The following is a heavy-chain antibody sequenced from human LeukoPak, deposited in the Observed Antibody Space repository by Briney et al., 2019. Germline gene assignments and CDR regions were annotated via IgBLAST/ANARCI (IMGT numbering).Heavy chain of an antibody. Sequence: SETLSLTCSVSGGSIRNYFWSWIRQPAGKGLEWIGRIYTSGSTDYNPSLRSRVTMSVDTSRNQFSLKLTSMTAADTAVYYCARESTSYDGSGFYHDYRGQGTLVAVSS. D-gene: IGHD3-22*01. CDR2: IYTSGST. V-gene: IGHV4-4*07. CDR3: ARESTSYDGSGFYHDY. CDR1: GGSIRNYF. J-gene: IGHJ4*02.